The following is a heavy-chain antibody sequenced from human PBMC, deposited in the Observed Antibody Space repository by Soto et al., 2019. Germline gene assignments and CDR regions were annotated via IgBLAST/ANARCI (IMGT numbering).Heavy chain of an antibody. D-gene: IGHD3-10*01. Sequence: EVQLLESGGGLVQPGGSLRLSCAASGFTFSSYAMSWVRQAPGKGLEWVSAISGSGGSTYYADSVKGRFTISRVNSKNTLYLQMNSLRAEDTAVYYWAKGGYGAGRSPLIYYYGMDVWGQGSTVTVSS. V-gene: IGHV3-23*01. CDR3: AKGGYGAGRSPLIYYYGMDV. CDR1: GFTFSSYA. CDR2: ISGSGGST. J-gene: IGHJ6*02.